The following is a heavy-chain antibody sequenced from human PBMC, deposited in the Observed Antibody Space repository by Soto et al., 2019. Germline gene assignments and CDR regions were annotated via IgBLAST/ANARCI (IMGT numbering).Heavy chain of an antibody. J-gene: IGHJ4*02. CDR1: GFTFSSYG. Sequence: QVQLVESGGGVVQPGRSLRLSCAASGFTFSSYGMHWVRQAPGKGLEWVAVIWYDGSNKYYADSVKGRFTISRDNSKNTLYLQMNSLRAGDTAVYYCARIMCGGDCYDFDYWGQGTLVTVSS. D-gene: IGHD2-21*02. CDR3: ARIMCGGDCYDFDY. CDR2: IWYDGSNK. V-gene: IGHV3-33*01.